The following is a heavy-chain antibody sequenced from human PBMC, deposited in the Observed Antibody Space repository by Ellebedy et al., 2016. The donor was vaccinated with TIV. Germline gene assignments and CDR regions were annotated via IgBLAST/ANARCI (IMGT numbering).Heavy chain of an antibody. D-gene: IGHD1-26*01. J-gene: IGHJ4*02. Sequence: PGGSLRLSCAASGFTFSSDWMSWVRQAPGKGLEWVATIKHDGSEKYYVDSVKGRFSISRYNAKNSLYLQMNSLRAEDTAMYYCARDLVIYRIVGTTTFGYWGQGTLVTVSS. V-gene: IGHV3-7*01. CDR2: IKHDGSEK. CDR1: GFTFSSDW. CDR3: ARDLVIYRIVGTTTFGY.